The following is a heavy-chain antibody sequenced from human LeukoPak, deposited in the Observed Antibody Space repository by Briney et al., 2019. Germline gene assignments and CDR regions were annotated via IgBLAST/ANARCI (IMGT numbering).Heavy chain of an antibody. D-gene: IGHD3-9*01. Sequence: PETLSLTCTVSGGSISSSSYYWGWIRQPPGKGLEWIGSIYYSGSTYYNPSLKSRVTISVDTSKNQFSLKLSSVTAADTAVYYCARALNYDILTGYYNVGAFDIWGQGTMVTVSS. V-gene: IGHV4-39*01. CDR3: ARALNYDILTGYYNVGAFDI. CDR2: IYYSGST. CDR1: GGSISSSSYY. J-gene: IGHJ3*02.